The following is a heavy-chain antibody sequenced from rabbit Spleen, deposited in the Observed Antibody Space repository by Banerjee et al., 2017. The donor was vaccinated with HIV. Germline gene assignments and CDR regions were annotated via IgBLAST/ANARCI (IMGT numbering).Heavy chain of an antibody. V-gene: IGHV1S40*01. Sequence: QSLEESGGDLVKPGASLTLTWTASGFSFIAGYYMCWVRQAPGKGLEWIACIDTGSSGFTYFASWAKGRFTISKTSSNTVTLQMTSLTAADTATYFCARDLVAVIGWNFNLWGQGTLVTVS. CDR1: GFSFIAGYY. CDR2: IDTGSSGFT. CDR3: ARDLVAVIGWNFNL. D-gene: IGHD1-1*01. J-gene: IGHJ4*01.